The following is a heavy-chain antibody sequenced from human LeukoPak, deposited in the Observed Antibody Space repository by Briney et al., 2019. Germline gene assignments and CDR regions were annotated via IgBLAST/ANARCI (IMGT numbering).Heavy chain of an antibody. CDR2: ISGSGGST. CDR1: GFTFSSYA. CDR3: AKEGDVLRFLEWRGDFQH. D-gene: IGHD3-3*01. J-gene: IGHJ1*01. V-gene: IGHV3-23*01. Sequence: GGSLRLSCAASGFTFSSYAMSWVRQAPGKGLEWVSAISGSGGSTYYADSVKGRFTISRDNSKNTLYLQMNSLRAEDTAVYYCAKEGDVLRFLEWRGDFQHWGQGTLVTVSS.